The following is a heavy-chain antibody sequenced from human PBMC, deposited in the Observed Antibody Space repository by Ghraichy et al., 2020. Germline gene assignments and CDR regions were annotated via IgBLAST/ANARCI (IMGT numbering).Heavy chain of an antibody. V-gene: IGHV1-18*01. Sequence: ASVKVSCKASGYTFTSYGISWVRQAPGQGLEGLGGIGPYNGNTNYAQKLQGRVTMPTDTSTSTAYMELRSLRSDDTAVYYCARAESSGWYYWGQGTLVTVSS. J-gene: IGHJ4*02. CDR2: IGPYNGNT. CDR3: ARAESSGWYY. CDR1: GYTFTSYG. D-gene: IGHD6-19*01.